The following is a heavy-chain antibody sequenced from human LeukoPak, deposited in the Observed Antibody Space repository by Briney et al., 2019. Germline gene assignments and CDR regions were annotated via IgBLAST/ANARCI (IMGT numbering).Heavy chain of an antibody. CDR3: ARAGAYHFDN. V-gene: IGHV3-74*01. Sequence: PGGSLRLSCAASGFTFSSYSMNWVRQAPGKGLVWVSIINTDTRGTYYADSVKGRFTISRDNAKSTLYLQMDSLRAEDTAVYYCARAGAYHFDNWGQGTLVTVSS. D-gene: IGHD3-16*01. CDR2: INTDTRGT. J-gene: IGHJ4*02. CDR1: GFTFSSYS.